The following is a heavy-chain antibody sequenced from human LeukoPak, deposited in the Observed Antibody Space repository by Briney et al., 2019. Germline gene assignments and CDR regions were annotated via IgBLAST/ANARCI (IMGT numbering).Heavy chain of an antibody. V-gene: IGHV3-23*01. CDR1: GFTCSSYA. Sequence: PGGSLRLSCAASGFTCSSYAMYWVRQAPGKGLEWVSGIFGSGGSTHYADSVKGRFTISRDNSKNTLYLQMNSLRAEDTAVYYCAKAVGWLQFLFFDLWGRGTLVTVSS. D-gene: IGHD5-24*01. J-gene: IGHJ2*01. CDR2: IFGSGGST. CDR3: AKAVGWLQFLFFDL.